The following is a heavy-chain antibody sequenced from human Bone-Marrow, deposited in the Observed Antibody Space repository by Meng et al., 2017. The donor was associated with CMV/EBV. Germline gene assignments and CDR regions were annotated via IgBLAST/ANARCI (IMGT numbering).Heavy chain of an antibody. CDR3: ARGRGIVGTIVQYYFDY. J-gene: IGHJ4*02. CDR2: ISYDGSNK. D-gene: IGHD5-12*01. V-gene: IGHV3-30-3*01. CDR1: GFTFSSYA. Sequence: GGSLRLSCAASGFTFSSYAMHWVRQAPGKGLEWVAVISYDGSNKYYADSVKGRFTVSRDNARNSLYLQMNSLRAEDTAVYYCARGRGIVGTIVQYYFDYWGQGTLVTGAS.